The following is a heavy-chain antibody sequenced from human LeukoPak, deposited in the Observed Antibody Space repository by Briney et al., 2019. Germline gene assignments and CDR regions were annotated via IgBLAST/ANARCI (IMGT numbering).Heavy chain of an antibody. Sequence: PEGSLRLSCAASGFTFSSYAMSWVRQAPGKGLEWVSSISDSGGSTYYADSVKGRFTISRHNSKNTLYLQMNSLRAEDTAVYYCAKDSAFDAFDIWGQGTMVTVSS. V-gene: IGHV3-23*01. CDR3: AKDSAFDAFDI. CDR2: ISDSGGST. CDR1: GFTFSSYA. J-gene: IGHJ3*02.